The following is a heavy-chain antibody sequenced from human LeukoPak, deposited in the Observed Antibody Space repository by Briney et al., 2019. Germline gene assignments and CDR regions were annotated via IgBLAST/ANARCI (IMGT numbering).Heavy chain of an antibody. D-gene: IGHD3-22*01. CDR3: ARAMGTYYYDSSGYYPIGPLDY. CDR2: ISSSGSGT. V-gene: IGHV3-23*01. CDR1: GFTFSTFA. J-gene: IGHJ4*02. Sequence: GGSLRLSCAASGFTFSTFAMSWVRQAPGKGLEWVSTISSSGSGTYYADSVKGRFTISRDNSKNTLYLQMNSLRAEDTAVYYCARAMGTYYYDSSGYYPIGPLDYWGQGTLVTVSS.